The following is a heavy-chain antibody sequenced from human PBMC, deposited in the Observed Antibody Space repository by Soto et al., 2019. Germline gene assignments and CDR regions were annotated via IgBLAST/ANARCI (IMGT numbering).Heavy chain of an antibody. CDR3: ARDRITTRGDAFDL. J-gene: IGHJ3*01. CDR1: GCTFSSYI. D-gene: IGHD3-3*01. CDR2: IIPIPDIT. Sequence: SLKVSCKAPGCTFSSYIISWVRQAPGQGLEWMGRIIPIPDITNYAQKFQGRVTVTADRSTSTAYMELTSLKSEDTAVYYCARDRITTRGDAFDLWGQGTMVTVSS. V-gene: IGHV1-69*04.